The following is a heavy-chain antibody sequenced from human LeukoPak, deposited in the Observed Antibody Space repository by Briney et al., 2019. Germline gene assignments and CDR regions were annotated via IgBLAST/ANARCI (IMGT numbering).Heavy chain of an antibody. D-gene: IGHD3-3*02. Sequence: SVKVSCKASGGSFSDYPINWVRQAPGQGLEWLGGIIPKYSASNYAQAFQGRVTITADESTNTVYMEMSGLRPDDTAVYHCVRPDRIFGVPAAFDAWGQGTLVAVSS. V-gene: IGHV1-69*01. CDR3: VRPDRIFGVPAAFDA. CDR2: IIPKYSAS. CDR1: GGSFSDYP. J-gene: IGHJ3*01.